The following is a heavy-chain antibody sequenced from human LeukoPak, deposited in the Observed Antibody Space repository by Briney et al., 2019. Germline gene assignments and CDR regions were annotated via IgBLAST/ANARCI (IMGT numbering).Heavy chain of an antibody. Sequence: SGGSLRLSCAASGFTFSSYNMNWVRQAPGKGLEWVSSISRSRSYIYYADSMKGRFTISRDNAKNSLYLQMNTLRAEDTAVYYCAKGVKHIVVVTAQHYFDYWGQGTLVTVSS. J-gene: IGHJ4*02. CDR3: AKGVKHIVVVTAQHYFDY. V-gene: IGHV3-21*01. CDR1: GFTFSSYN. D-gene: IGHD2-21*02. CDR2: ISRSRSYI.